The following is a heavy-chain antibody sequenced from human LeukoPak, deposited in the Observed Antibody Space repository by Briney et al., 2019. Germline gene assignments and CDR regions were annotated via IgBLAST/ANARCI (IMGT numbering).Heavy chain of an antibody. V-gene: IGHV3-23*01. CDR2: ISGSGGST. CDR1: GFTFSSYA. J-gene: IGHJ3*02. Sequence: GGSLRLSCAASGFTFSSYAMSWVRQAPGKGLEWVSGISGSGGSTYYADSVKGRFTISRDNSKNTLYLQMNSLRVEDTAVYYCAKGRSSTTFLRDAFDIWGQGTLVTVSA. CDR3: AKGRSSTTFLRDAFDI. D-gene: IGHD2-2*01.